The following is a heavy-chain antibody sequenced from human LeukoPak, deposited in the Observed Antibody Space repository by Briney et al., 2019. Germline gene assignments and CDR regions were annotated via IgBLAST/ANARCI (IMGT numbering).Heavy chain of an antibody. CDR2: FDPEDGET. CDR3: ATGVSKQQLVQDYYYGMDV. D-gene: IGHD6-13*01. V-gene: IGHV1-24*01. J-gene: IGHJ6*02. CDR1: GYTLTELS. Sequence: ASVKVSCKVSGYTLTELSMHWVRQAPGKGLEWMGGFDPEDGETIYAQKFQGRVTMTEDTSTDTAYMELSSLRSGDTAVYYCATGVSKQQLVQDYYYGMDVWGQGTTVTVSS.